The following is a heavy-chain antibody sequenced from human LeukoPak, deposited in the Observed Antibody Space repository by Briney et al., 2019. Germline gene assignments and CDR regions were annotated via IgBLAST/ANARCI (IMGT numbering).Heavy chain of an antibody. D-gene: IGHD2-15*01. Sequence: SETLSLTCAVYGGSFSGYYWSWIRQPPGKGLEWIGEINHSGSTNYNPSLKSRVTISVDTSKNQFSLKLSSVTAADTAVYYCARDKGGLGYCSGGSCYHYYYYMDVWGKGTTVTVSS. V-gene: IGHV4-34*01. CDR2: INHSGST. CDR1: GGSFSGYY. CDR3: ARDKGGLGYCSGGSCYHYYYYMDV. J-gene: IGHJ6*03.